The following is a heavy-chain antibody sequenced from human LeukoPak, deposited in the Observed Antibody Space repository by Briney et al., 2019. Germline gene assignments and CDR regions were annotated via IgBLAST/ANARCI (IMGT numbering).Heavy chain of an antibody. CDR1: GFTFSSYW. J-gene: IGHJ4*02. D-gene: IGHD2-2*01. CDR2: INSDGTST. V-gene: IGHV3-74*01. Sequence: GGSLRLSCAASGFTFSSYWMHWVCQAPGKGLVWVSRINSDGTSTGYADSVKGRFTISRDNAKNTVYLQMDSLRAEDTAVYYCARGGVPAVSDYWGQGTLVTVSS. CDR3: ARGGVPAVSDY.